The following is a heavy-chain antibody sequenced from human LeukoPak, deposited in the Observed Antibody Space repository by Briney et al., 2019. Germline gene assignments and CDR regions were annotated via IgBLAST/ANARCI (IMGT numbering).Heavy chain of an antibody. Sequence: SETLSLTCAVYGGSFSGYYWSWIRQPPGKGLEWIGEINHSGSTNYNPSLKSRVTISVDTSKNQFSLKLSSVTAADTAVYYCARGWTGGSYYYYYYMDVWGKGTTVTVSS. CDR1: GGSFSGYY. CDR3: ARGWTGGSYYYYYYMDV. J-gene: IGHJ6*03. V-gene: IGHV4-34*01. CDR2: INHSGST. D-gene: IGHD1-26*01.